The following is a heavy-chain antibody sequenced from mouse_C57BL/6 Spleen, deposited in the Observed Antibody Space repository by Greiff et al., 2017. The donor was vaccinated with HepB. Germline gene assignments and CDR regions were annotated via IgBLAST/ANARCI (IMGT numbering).Heavy chain of an antibody. CDR2: IDPSDSYT. D-gene: IGHD1-1*01. CDR3: VPYYYGSSSHWYFDV. CDR1: GYTFTSYW. J-gene: IGHJ1*03. Sequence: VKLMESGAELVKPGASVKLSCKASGYTFTSYWMQWVKQRPGQGLEWIGEIDPSDSYTNYNQKFKGKATLTVDTSSSTAYMQLSSLTSEDSAVYYCVPYYYGSSSHWYFDVWGTGTTVTVSS. V-gene: IGHV1-50*01.